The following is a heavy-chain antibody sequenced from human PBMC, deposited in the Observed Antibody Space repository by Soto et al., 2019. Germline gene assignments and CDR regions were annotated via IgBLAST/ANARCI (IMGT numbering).Heavy chain of an antibody. V-gene: IGHV3-23*01. CDR2: IISDTART. CDR1: GFPFGRSA. Sequence: GGSLRLSCAASGFPFGRSAMSWVRQAPGMGLEWVSTIISDTARTHCADSVKGRFTISRDSSKNTMLLQMNSLRAADTAVYYCATQDCSGAACSPPGWGQGTLVTVS. CDR3: ATQDCSGAACSPPG. J-gene: IGHJ4*02. D-gene: IGHD2-15*01.